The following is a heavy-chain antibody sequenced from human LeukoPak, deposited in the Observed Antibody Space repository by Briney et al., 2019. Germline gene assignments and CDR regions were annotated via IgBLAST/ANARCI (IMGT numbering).Heavy chain of an antibody. J-gene: IGHJ4*02. V-gene: IGHV4-34*01. Sequence: SETLSLTCAVYGGSFSGYYWSWIRQPPGKGLEWIGEINHSGSTNYNPSLKSRVTISVDTSKNQFSLKLSSVNAPDTAVYYCARGGLRYFDWLSVWGQGTLVTVSS. CDR1: GGSFSGYY. CDR2: INHSGST. D-gene: IGHD3-9*01. CDR3: ARGGLRYFDWLSV.